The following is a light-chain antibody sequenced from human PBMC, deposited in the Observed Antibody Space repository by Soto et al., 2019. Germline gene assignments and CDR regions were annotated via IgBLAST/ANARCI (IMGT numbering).Light chain of an antibody. CDR2: GAS. CDR3: QQYNNWPQT. J-gene: IGKJ1*01. Sequence: EIVMTQSPATLSVSPGERATLSCRASHSVSSNLAWYQQKPGQAPRLLIYGASTRATGIPARFSGSGSGTEFTLTISSLQSEDFAVYYCQQYNNWPQTLGQGTKVDIK. V-gene: IGKV3-15*01. CDR1: HSVSSN.